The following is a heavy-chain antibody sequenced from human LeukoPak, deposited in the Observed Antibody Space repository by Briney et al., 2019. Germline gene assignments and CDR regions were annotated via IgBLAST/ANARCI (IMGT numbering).Heavy chain of an antibody. CDR2: NYYSGST. V-gene: IGHV4-59*08. CDR3: ARLRDHYYDSSGYYYVPYYYYYGMDV. Sequence: SETLSLTCTVSGGSISGYYWSWIRQPPGKGLEWIGYNYYSGSTNYNPSLKSRVTISVDTSKNQFSLKLSSVTAADTAVYYCARLRDHYYDSSGYYYVPYYYYYGMDVWGQGTTVTVSS. J-gene: IGHJ6*02. CDR1: GGSISGYY. D-gene: IGHD3-22*01.